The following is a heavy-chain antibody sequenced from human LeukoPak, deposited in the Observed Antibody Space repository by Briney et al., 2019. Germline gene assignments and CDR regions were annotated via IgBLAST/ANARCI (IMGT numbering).Heavy chain of an antibody. CDR2: LYTRGST. Sequence: PSETLYLTCTVSGGSINNYYWSWIRQLVGQRLKCFRLLYTRGSTNYNPSLKSRVTMSVDTSKNQFSLKLSSVTAADTAVYYCARGRYCSADICSGGDAFDIWGQGTMVSVSS. J-gene: IGHJ3*02. V-gene: IGHV4-4*07. CDR1: GGSINNYY. CDR3: ARGRYCSADICSGGDAFDI. D-gene: IGHD2-15*01.